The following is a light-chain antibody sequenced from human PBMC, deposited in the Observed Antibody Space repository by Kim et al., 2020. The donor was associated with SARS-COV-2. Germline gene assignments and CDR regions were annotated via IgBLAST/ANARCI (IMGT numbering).Light chain of an antibody. CDR3: QQYDPSFPYT. J-gene: IGKJ2*01. CDR1: ETISSDY. Sequence: EIVLTQSPGTLSLSPGERATLSCRTSETISSDYVAWYRHKPGQAPRLLIYGASTRATGIPERFSGSGSGTDFTLTISRLEPEDFAVYYCQQYDPSFPYTFGQGTTLEI. CDR2: GAS. V-gene: IGKV3-20*01.